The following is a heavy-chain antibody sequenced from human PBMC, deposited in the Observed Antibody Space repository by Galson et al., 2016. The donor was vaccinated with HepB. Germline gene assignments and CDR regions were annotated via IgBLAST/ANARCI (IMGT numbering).Heavy chain of an antibody. CDR2: INDSGST. V-gene: IGHV4-34*01. CDR3: ARGGQDTEMVYNWFDP. J-gene: IGHJ5*02. CDR1: GESLSDYY. D-gene: IGHD5-18*01. Sequence: SETLSLTCAVYGESLSDYYWNWIRQPPGKGLEWIGEINDSGSTNYNPSLRSRVIISVDKSKNQFSLKLNSVTAADTAVYFCARGGQDTEMVYNWFDPWGPGTLVTVSS.